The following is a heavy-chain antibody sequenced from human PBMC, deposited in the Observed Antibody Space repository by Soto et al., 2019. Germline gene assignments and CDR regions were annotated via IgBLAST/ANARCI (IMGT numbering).Heavy chain of an antibody. Sequence: ASVKVSCKASGYTFTSYALHWVRQAPGQSLEWMGWISARNGNTKYSQKFQGRVTITRNTSDSTAYMELSSLRSEDTAVYYCARVAVTNGYDAFDIWGQGTMVTVSS. J-gene: IGHJ3*02. CDR3: ARVAVTNGYDAFDI. CDR2: ISARNGNT. D-gene: IGHD4-17*01. CDR1: GYTFTSYA. V-gene: IGHV1-3*01.